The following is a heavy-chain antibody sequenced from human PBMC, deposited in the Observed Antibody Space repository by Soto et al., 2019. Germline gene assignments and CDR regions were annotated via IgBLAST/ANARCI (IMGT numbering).Heavy chain of an antibody. CDR1: GFTFSSYA. V-gene: IGHV3-23*01. Sequence: HLGGSLRLSCAASGFTFSSYAMSWVRQAPGKGLEWVSAISGSGGSTYYADSVKGRFTISRDNSKNTLYLQMNSRRAEDTAVYYCAKQVEPHPYYYYGMDVRGQGTTVTVS. J-gene: IGHJ6*02. D-gene: IGHD1-1*01. CDR2: ISGSGGST. CDR3: AKQVEPHPYYYYGMDV.